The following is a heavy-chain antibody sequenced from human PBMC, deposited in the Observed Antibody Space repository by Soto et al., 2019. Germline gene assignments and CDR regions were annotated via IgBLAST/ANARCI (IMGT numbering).Heavy chain of an antibody. CDR1: SGSISNNRW. CDR3: ATYYDILTGYTFDY. D-gene: IGHD3-9*01. J-gene: IGHJ4*02. CDR2: IFHSGST. V-gene: IGHV4-4*02. Sequence: SETLSLTCAVSSGSISNNRWWSWVRPPPGKGLEWIGEIFHSGSTNYNPSLKSRVTMSVDKSKNHLSLELSSVTAADTAVYYCATYYDILTGYTFDYWGPGTLVTVSS.